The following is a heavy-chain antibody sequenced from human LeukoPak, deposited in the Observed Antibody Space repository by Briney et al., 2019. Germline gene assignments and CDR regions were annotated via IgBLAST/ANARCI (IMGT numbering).Heavy chain of an antibody. Sequence: SETLSLTCAVSGGSISSSSYYWGWIRQPPGKGLEWIGSIYYSGSTYYNPSLKSRVTISVDTSKNQFSLKLSSVTAADTAVYYCASGYSYDLFDYWGQGTLVTVSS. D-gene: IGHD5-18*01. V-gene: IGHV4-39*01. CDR2: IYYSGST. CDR1: GGSISSSSYY. CDR3: ASGYSYDLFDY. J-gene: IGHJ4*02.